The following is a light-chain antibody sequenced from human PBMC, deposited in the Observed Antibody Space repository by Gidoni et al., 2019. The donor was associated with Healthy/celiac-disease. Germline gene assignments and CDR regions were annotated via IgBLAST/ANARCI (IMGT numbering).Light chain of an antibody. CDR3: QQRSNWPRRT. CDR1: QSVRSY. J-gene: IGKJ1*01. CDR2: DAS. Sequence: EIVLTQSPATLSLSPGERATLSCRASQSVRSYLAWYQQKPGQAPRLLIYDASNRATGIPARFSGSGSGTDFTLTISSLEPEDFAVYYCQQRSNWPRRTFXQXTKVEIK. V-gene: IGKV3-11*01.